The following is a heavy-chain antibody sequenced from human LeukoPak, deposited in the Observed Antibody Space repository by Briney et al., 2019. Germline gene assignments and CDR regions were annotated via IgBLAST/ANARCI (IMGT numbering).Heavy chain of an antibody. CDR3: ATEYCSGGSCYQYYYYFDY. CDR2: INPSGGST. J-gene: IGHJ4*02. D-gene: IGHD2-15*01. V-gene: IGHV1-46*01. CDR1: GYTFTSYY. Sequence: GASVKVSCKASGYTFTSYYMHWVRQAPGQGLEWMGIINPSGGSTSYAQKFQGRVTMTSDTSTSTVYMELSSLRSEDTALYYCATEYCSGGSCYQYYYYFDYWGQGTLVTVSS.